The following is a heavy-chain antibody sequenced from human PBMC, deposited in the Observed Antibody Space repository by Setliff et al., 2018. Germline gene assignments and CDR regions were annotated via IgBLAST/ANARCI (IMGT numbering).Heavy chain of an antibody. CDR3: SRLVRYCTATTCQRLSGGEY. J-gene: IGHJ4*02. Sequence: ASVKVSCKASGYGFTDYGIAWVRQAPGQGLEWMGWISSYNGKAYYAQKFQGRVTLTTDTSAGTAYMELRSLESDDTAVYYCSRLVRYCTATTCQRLSGGEYWGQGTLVTVSS. CDR2: ISSYNGKA. V-gene: IGHV1-18*01. D-gene: IGHD2-8*02. CDR1: GYGFTDYG.